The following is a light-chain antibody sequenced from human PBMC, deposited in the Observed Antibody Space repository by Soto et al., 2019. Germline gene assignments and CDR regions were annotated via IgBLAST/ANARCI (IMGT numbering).Light chain of an antibody. J-gene: IGKJ4*01. CDR3: QQYNAYPLT. CDR1: QTINSW. Sequence: DIQMTQSPSTLSASVGDRVTITCRASQTINSWLAWYQQKPGKAPKLLMYKASTLESGVPSRFSGSGSRTEFTLTISSLQPDDFATYYCQQYNAYPLTFGGGTKVEI. V-gene: IGKV1-5*03. CDR2: KAS.